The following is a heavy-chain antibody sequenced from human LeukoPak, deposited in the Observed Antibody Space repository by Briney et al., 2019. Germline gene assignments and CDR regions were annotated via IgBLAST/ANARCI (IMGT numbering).Heavy chain of an antibody. V-gene: IGHV3-21*01. CDR1: GFTFSSYS. Sequence: GGSLRLSCAASGFTFSSYSMNWVRQAPGKGLEWVSSISTSSSYIYYIDSVKGRFTISRDNAKNSLFLQMNSLRAEDTAMYYCARTGYDSSGYYSDYWGQGTLVTVSS. J-gene: IGHJ4*02. CDR2: ISTSSSYI. D-gene: IGHD3-22*01. CDR3: ARTGYDSSGYYSDY.